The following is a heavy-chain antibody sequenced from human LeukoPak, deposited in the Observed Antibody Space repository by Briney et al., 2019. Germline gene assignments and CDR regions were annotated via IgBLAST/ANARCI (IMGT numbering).Heavy chain of an antibody. J-gene: IGHJ5*02. Sequence: SQTLSLTCTVSGGSISSGDYYWSWIRQPPGKGLEWIGYIYYSESTYYNPSLKSRVTISVDTSKNQFSLKLSSVTAADTAVYYCARTPTHDFWSRPGGFDPWGQGTLVTVSS. CDR2: IYYSEST. CDR1: GGSISSGDYY. CDR3: ARTPTHDFWSRPGGFDP. D-gene: IGHD3-3*01. V-gene: IGHV4-30-4*08.